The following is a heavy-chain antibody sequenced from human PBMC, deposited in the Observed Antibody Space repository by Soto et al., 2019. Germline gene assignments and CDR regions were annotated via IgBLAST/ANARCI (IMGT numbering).Heavy chain of an antibody. CDR3: ARIYYESRGPTKYRAFDF. V-gene: IGHV3-7*01. Sequence: EVQLVESGGGLVQPGGSLRLSCVASGFTFSDYSMSWVRQSPGKGLEGVANIKQDGDEEDYVDSVKGRLTISRDNAKNSLYLQMNSLRAEDTAVYYCARIYYESRGPTKYRAFDFWGQGTMVTVSS. CDR2: IKQDGDEE. CDR1: GFTFSDYS. J-gene: IGHJ3*01. D-gene: IGHD3-22*01.